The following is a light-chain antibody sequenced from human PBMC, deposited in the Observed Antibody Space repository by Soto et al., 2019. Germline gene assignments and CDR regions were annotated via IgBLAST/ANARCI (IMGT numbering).Light chain of an antibody. V-gene: IGKV1-5*03. CDR3: QQYNDNWT. J-gene: IGKJ1*01. CDR2: KAS. CDR1: QSISSW. Sequence: DIQMTQSPSTLSASVGDRVTITCRASQSISSWLAWYQQKPGTAPKLLIYKASTLQTGVPSRFSGSGSGTEFTLTISSLQPDDFATYYCQQYNDNWTFGQGPKVDIK.